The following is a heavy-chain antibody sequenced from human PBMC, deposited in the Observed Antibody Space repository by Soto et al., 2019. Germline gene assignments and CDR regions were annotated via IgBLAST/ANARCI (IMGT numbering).Heavy chain of an antibody. V-gene: IGHV1-3*01. Sequence: ASVKVSCKASGYTFTNYAMHWVRQAPGQRPEWMGWIHAGDGNTEFQGRVTLTRDTSIGTAYIEVNSLTSDDTAVYFCTRENIENSDGLYDAFDIWGQGTTVTVS. D-gene: IGHD5-18*01. CDR2: IHAGDGNT. CDR3: TRENIENSDGLYDAFDI. CDR1: GYTFTNYA. J-gene: IGHJ3*02.